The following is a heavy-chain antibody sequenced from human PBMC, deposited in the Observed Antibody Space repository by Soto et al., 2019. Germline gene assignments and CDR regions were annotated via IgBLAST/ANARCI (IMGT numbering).Heavy chain of an antibody. D-gene: IGHD3-10*01. CDR2: IKTKSDGAVT. V-gene: IGHV3-15*05. CDR3: AREWFGDFV. CDR1: GLTPSDAW. Sequence: EVQLVESGGGLVKPGGSLRLSCVGSGLTPSDAWMNWVRQIPGKGPEWVGRIKTKSDGAVTDYAALAKGTFTISRDDSENTVYLQMNSLNTEHTAVYYCAREWFGDFVWGQGTLVTVSS. J-gene: IGHJ4*02.